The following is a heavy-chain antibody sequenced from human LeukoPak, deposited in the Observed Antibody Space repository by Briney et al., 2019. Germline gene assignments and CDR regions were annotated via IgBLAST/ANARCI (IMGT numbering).Heavy chain of an antibody. J-gene: IGHJ4*02. V-gene: IGHV3-21*01. D-gene: IGHD4-17*01. CDR2: ISSSSSYI. CDR1: RFTFSSYS. Sequence: GGSLRLSCAASRFTFSSYSMNWVRQAPGKGLEWVSSISSSSSYIYYADSVKGRFTISRDNAKNSLYLQMNSLRAEDTAVYYCVDDYGDYVHFRGQGTLVTVSS. CDR3: VDDYGDYVHF.